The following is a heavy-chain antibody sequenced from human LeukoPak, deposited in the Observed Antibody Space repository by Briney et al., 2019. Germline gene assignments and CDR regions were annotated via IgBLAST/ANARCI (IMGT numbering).Heavy chain of an antibody. J-gene: IGHJ4*02. D-gene: IGHD4-17*01. CDR2: IRYDGSDK. Sequence: GGSLRLSCAASGFTFSSYGMHWVRQAPGKGLEWVAFIRYDGSDKYYADSVKGRFTISRDNSKNTVYLQMNSLRAEDTAVYHCAKDLTTVTTQGDNWGQGTLVTVSS. CDR1: GFTFSSYG. CDR3: AKDLTTVTTQGDN. V-gene: IGHV3-30*02.